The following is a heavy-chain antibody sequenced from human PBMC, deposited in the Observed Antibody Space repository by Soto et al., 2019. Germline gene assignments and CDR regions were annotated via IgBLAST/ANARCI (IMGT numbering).Heavy chain of an antibody. D-gene: IGHD3-3*01. CDR3: ARSRPRITIFGVVNPIPFDY. Sequence: GESLKISCKGSGYSFTSYWIGWVRQMPGKGLEWMGIIYPGDSDTRYSPSFQGQVTISADKSISTAYLQWGSLKASDTAMYYCARSRPRITIFGVVNPIPFDYWGQGTLVTVSS. J-gene: IGHJ4*02. CDR1: GYSFTSYW. CDR2: IYPGDSDT. V-gene: IGHV5-51*01.